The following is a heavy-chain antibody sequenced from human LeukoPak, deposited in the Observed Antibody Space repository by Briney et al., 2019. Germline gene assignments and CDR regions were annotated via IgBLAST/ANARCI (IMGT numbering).Heavy chain of an antibody. CDR1: GFTFNNSG. CDR2: ISYDGSQK. D-gene: IGHD2-21*01. J-gene: IGHJ4*02. Sequence: PGRSLRLSCAASGFTFNNSGMHWVRQAPGKGLEWVAVISYDGSQKYYADSVKGRSTISRDNSKNTLYLQMASLRAEDMAVYYCARRFASIEFFSDYWGQGALVTVSS. CDR3: ARRFASIEFFSDY. V-gene: IGHV3-30*03.